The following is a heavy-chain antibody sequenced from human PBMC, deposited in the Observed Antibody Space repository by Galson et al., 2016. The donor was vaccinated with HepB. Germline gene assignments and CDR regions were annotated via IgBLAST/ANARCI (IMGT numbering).Heavy chain of an antibody. CDR2: IYYSGST. Sequence: SETLSLTCTVSGGSVSSRSYYWSWIRQPPGKGLEWIGYIYYSGSTTYNPSLKSRVTRSVDTSKNQFSLKLSSLTAADTAVYFCARFFWSGHGLDYWGQGTLFTVSS. V-gene: IGHV4-61*01. J-gene: IGHJ4*02. D-gene: IGHD3-3*01. CDR3: ARFFWSGHGLDY. CDR1: GGSVSSRSYY.